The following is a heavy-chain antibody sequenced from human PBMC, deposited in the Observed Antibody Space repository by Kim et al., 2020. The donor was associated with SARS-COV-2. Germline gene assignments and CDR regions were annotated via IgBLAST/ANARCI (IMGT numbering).Heavy chain of an antibody. J-gene: IGHJ4*02. CDR2: INHSGST. CDR1: GGSFSGYY. CDR3: ARTRDFWSGYIH. V-gene: IGHV4-34*01. D-gene: IGHD3-3*01. Sequence: SETLSLTCAVYGGSFSGYYWSWIRQPPGKGLEWIGEINHSGSTNYNPSLKSRVTISVDTSKNQFSLKLSSVTAADTAVYYCARTRDFWSGYIHWGQGTLVTVSS.